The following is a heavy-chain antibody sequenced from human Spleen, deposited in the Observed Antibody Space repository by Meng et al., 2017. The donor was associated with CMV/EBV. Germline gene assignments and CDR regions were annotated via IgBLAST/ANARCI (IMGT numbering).Heavy chain of an antibody. Sequence: GGSLRLSCAASGFTFSRYTMNWVRQAPGKGPEWVSSISSSSGYIYYADSVKGRFTISRDNAKNSLFLQMRSLRAEDTAVYYCARDRRYSSSWALGYWGQGTLVTVSS. CDR2: ISSSSGYI. CDR3: ARDRRYSSSWALGY. D-gene: IGHD6-13*01. J-gene: IGHJ4*02. CDR1: GFTFSRYT. V-gene: IGHV3-21*01.